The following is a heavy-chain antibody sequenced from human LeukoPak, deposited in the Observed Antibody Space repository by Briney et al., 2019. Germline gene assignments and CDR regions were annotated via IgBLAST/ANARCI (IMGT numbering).Heavy chain of an antibody. V-gene: IGHV4-61*01. D-gene: IGHD6-19*01. CDR3: ARIKSSGWYYDY. J-gene: IGHJ4*02. CDR1: GGSVYSGTYY. Sequence: SETLSLTCIVSGGSVYSGTYYWSWVRQPPGKGLEWIGYVYYGGSTNYNPSLKSRVTISLDTSKNQFSLRLSSVTAADTAVYYCARIKSSGWYYDYWGQGTLVTVSS. CDR2: VYYGGST.